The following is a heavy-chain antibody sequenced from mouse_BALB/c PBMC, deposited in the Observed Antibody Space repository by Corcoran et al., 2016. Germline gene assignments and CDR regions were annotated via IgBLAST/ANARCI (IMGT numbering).Heavy chain of an antibody. V-gene: IGHV9-3-1*01. CDR2: INTYTGEP. CDR3: ARAPLHYYAMDY. J-gene: IGHJ4*01. CDR1: GYIFTNYG. D-gene: IGHD6-1*01. Sequence: QIQLVQSGPELKKPGETVKISCKASGYIFTNYGMNWVKQAPGKGLKWMGWINTYTGEPTYADDFKGRFAFSLETSASTAYLQINNLKNEDTATYFCARAPLHYYAMDYWVQGTSVTVSS.